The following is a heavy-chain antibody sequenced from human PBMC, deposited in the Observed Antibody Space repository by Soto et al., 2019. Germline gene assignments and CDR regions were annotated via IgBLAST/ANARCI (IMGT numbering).Heavy chain of an antibody. V-gene: IGHV3-33*01. CDR2: IWYDGSNK. D-gene: IGHD3-10*01. J-gene: IGHJ4*02. Sequence: QVQLVESGGGVVQPGRSLRLSCAASGFTFSSYGMHWVRQAPGKGLEWVAVIWYDGSNKYYADSVKGGFTISRDNSKNTLYLQMNSLRAEDTAVYYCARDRLVRGVDYWGQGTLVTVSS. CDR3: ARDRLVRGVDY. CDR1: GFTFSSYG.